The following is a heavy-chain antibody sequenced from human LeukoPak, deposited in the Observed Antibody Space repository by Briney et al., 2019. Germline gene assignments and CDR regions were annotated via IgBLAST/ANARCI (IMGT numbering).Heavy chain of an antibody. J-gene: IGHJ6*02. CDR1: GFTFSSYA. D-gene: IGHD3-22*01. V-gene: IGHV3-23*01. CDR2: ISGSGGST. CDR3: AKTYYYDSSGYPRLVYYYGMDV. Sequence: GGSLRLSCAASGFTFSSYAMSWVRQAPGKGLEWVSAISGSGGSTYYADSVKGRFTISRDNSKNTLYLQMNSLRAEDTAVYYCAKTYYYDSSGYPRLVYYYGMDVWGQGPRSPSP.